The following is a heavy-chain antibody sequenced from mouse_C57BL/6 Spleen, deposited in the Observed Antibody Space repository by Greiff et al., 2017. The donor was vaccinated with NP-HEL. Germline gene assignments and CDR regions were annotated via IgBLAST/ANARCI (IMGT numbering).Heavy chain of an antibody. J-gene: IGHJ4*01. Sequence: QVQLQQPGAELVKPGASVKMSCKASGYTFTSYWITWVKQRHGQGLEWIGDFYPGSGSTNYNEKFKSKATLTVDTSSSTAYMQLSSLTSEDSAVYYCARGVYYSNYYAMDYWGQGTSVTVSS. D-gene: IGHD2-5*01. CDR3: ARGVYYSNYYAMDY. V-gene: IGHV1-55*01. CDR1: GYTFTSYW. CDR2: FYPGSGST.